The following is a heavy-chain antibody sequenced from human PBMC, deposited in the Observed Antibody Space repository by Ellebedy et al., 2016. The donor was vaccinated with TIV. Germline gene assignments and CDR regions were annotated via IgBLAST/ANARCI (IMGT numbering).Heavy chain of an antibody. CDR2: IGSGNTYI. D-gene: IGHD1-26*01. CDR1: GLTLSTSS. J-gene: IGHJ4*02. V-gene: IGHV3-21*01. CDR3: ARGALVGATMPFDF. Sequence: GESLKISCAASGLTLSTSSMNWVRQAPGQGLEWVSYIGSGNTYIIYADSVKGRFTISRDNAKNSLYLHMSSLRAEDTAVYYCARGALVGATMPFDFWGQGTLVTVSS.